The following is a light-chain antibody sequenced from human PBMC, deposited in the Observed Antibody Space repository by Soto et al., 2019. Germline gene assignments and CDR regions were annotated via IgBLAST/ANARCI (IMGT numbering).Light chain of an antibody. CDR3: QQSYSLPYT. CDR1: QSVATY. J-gene: IGKJ2*01. V-gene: IGKV1-39*01. Sequence: DIQMTQSPSSLSASVGDRVTITCRASQSVATYLNCYQQKPGKAPKFLISVASTLQSGVPSRYSGSGSGTDFTLSIRSLQPDDFATYYCQQSYSLPYTFGPGTKLEIK. CDR2: VAS.